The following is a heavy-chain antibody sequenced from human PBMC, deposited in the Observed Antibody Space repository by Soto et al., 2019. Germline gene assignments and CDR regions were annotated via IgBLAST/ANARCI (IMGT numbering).Heavy chain of an antibody. CDR3: ARGMFYLAT. V-gene: IGHV4-30-4*01. J-gene: IGHJ4*02. Sequence: QGKLGESGPGLVSPSKTLPLTCTLFRPPPPNPTKEVPGTAPAQPPGKGLEWIGTIDFRGNKNYGPSVAGRLVLSLDTAKNQFSLSLSSVTAEDTAVYYCARGMFYLATWGQGSLVTVSS. CDR2: IDFRGNK. D-gene: IGHD3-10*02. CDR1: RPPPPNPTKEVP.